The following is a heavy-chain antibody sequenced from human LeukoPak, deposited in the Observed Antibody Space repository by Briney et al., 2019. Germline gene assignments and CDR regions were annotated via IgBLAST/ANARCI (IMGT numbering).Heavy chain of an antibody. J-gene: IGHJ4*02. CDR1: GFTFSSYW. D-gene: IGHD3-3*01. Sequence: QPGGSLRLSCAASGFTFSSYWMSWVRQAPGKGLEWVANIKQDGSEKYYVDSVKGRFTISRDNAKNSLYLQMNSLRAEDTAVYYCARKDYDFWSGQVGGFDYWGQGTLVTVSS. CDR2: IKQDGSEK. V-gene: IGHV3-7*01. CDR3: ARKDYDFWSGQVGGFDY.